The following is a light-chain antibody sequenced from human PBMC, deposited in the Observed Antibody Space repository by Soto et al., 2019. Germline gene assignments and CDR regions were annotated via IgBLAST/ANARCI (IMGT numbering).Light chain of an antibody. CDR2: EAS. CDR1: QSIDTH. V-gene: IGKV1-39*01. Sequence: DIRMTQSPSSLSASVGDRVTIACRASQSIDTHLNWYQQHPGKAPNALIYEASNLQSGVPSRFSGSGAGTDFTLTISGLQPDDSATYYGQQTDSPPATFGQGTKVESK. J-gene: IGKJ1*01. CDR3: QQTDSPPAT.